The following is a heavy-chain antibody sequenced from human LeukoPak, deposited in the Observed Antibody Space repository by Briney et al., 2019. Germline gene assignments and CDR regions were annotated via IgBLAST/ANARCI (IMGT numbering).Heavy chain of an antibody. V-gene: IGHV3-53*01. Sequence: GGSLRLSRAASGFTVSRKYMSCVAPPQGKGLEWVSVIYTGGSTYYAVYVKGRFTISRENSKKTLYIQMNSLRAEDTEVYYCATKMDWGQGTLVTVSS. J-gene: IGHJ4*02. CDR1: GFTVSRKY. CDR3: ATKMD. D-gene: IGHD5-24*01. CDR2: IYTGGST.